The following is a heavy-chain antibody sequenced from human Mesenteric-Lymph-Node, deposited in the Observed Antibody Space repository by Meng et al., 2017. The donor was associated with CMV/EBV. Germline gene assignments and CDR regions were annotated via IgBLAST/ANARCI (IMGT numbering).Heavy chain of an antibody. J-gene: IGHJ4*02. Sequence: SLTGYYWTWIRQSPGEGLQWIGGVNFWGTTNYNPALKGRVTISLDLTKSQFSLKLTSVTAADAAVYYCARGGTSLSFGARQNTFDHWGQGTLVTVSS. CDR2: VNFWGTT. CDR3: ARGGTSLSFGARQNTFDH. D-gene: IGHD3-10*01. CDR1: SLTGYY. V-gene: IGHV4-34*01.